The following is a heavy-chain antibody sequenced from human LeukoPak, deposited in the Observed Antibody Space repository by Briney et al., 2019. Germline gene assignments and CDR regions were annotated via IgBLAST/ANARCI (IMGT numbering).Heavy chain of an antibody. CDR2: ILYDGRNK. CDR1: GFTFSNFA. Sequence: PGRSLRLSCAASGFTFSNFAIHWVRQAPGKGLEWVAVILYDGRNKYYGDSVEGRFTISRDNSKNTLYLQMNSLRAEDTAVYYCARDRCVVVPAERNAAAFDIWGQGTMVTVSS. J-gene: IGHJ3*02. D-gene: IGHD2-2*01. CDR3: ARDRCVVVPAERNAAAFDI. V-gene: IGHV3-30*03.